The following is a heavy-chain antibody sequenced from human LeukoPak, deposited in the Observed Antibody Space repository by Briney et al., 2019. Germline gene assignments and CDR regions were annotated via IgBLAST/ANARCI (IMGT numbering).Heavy chain of an antibody. Sequence: SETLSLTCTVSGGSISGYYWSWIRRPPGKGLEWIGYISYSGSASYIPSLKSRVTISVDTSKNQFSLKLTSVTAADTALYYCASESVALAGIDYWGQGTLVTVSS. CDR2: ISYSGSA. V-gene: IGHV4-59*08. D-gene: IGHD6-19*01. CDR1: GGSISGYY. CDR3: ASESVALAGIDY. J-gene: IGHJ4*02.